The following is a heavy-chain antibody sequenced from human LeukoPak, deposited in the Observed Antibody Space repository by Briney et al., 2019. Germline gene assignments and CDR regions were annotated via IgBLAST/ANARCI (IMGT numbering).Heavy chain of an antibody. V-gene: IGHV3-23*01. Sequence: GSLRLSCGASGFMFRDYAMTWVRQGPGKGLEWVAGISGSGDTTNYAESVRGRFTISRDNAQNMLNPEMNSLRGDDTAVYYCGKDRSFWNGADPDFWGQGTLVTVSS. CDR1: GFMFRDYA. D-gene: IGHD3-3*01. CDR2: ISGSGDTT. CDR3: GKDRSFWNGADPDF. J-gene: IGHJ4*02.